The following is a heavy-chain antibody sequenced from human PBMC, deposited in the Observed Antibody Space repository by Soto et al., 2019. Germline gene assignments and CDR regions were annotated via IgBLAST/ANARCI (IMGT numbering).Heavy chain of an antibody. CDR2: IYNAANT. V-gene: IGHV3-53*01. J-gene: IGHJ4*02. D-gene: IGHD5-18*01. Sequence: EVQLVESGGGLIQPGGSLRLSCVASGFTVSTYRMNWVRQAPGEGLEWVSVIYNAANTYYRDSVKGRFTISRDNSKNTLYLQMNSLRIEDTAVYCCVRGNDTASCPNYWGQGTLVTVSS. CDR1: GFTVSTYR. CDR3: VRGNDTASCPNY.